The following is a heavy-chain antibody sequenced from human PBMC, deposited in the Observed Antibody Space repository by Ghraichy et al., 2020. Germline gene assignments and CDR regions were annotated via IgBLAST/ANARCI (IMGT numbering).Heavy chain of an antibody. V-gene: IGHV4-4*09. CDR2: IYTSGST. CDR1: GGSISSYY. Sequence: SETLSLTCTVSGGSISSYYWSWIRQPPGKGLEWIGYIYTSGSTNYNPSLKSRVTISVDTSKNQFSLKLSSVTAADTAVYYCARLQSGWYHSDYYFDYWGQGTLVTVSS. J-gene: IGHJ4*02. CDR3: ARLQSGWYHSDYYFDY. D-gene: IGHD6-19*01.